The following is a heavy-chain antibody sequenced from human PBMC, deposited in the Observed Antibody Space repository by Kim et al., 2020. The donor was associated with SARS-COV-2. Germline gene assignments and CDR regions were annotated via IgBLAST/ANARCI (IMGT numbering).Heavy chain of an antibody. CDR1: GGSFSDYY. J-gene: IGHJ4*02. Sequence: SETLSLTCAVYGGSFSDYYCSWIRQPPGKGLEWIGEINHSGSTNYNPSLKSRVTISVDTSKTQFSLKLSSVTAADTAVYYCARGLQARGFGSSWYFDYWGQGILVTVSS. D-gene: IGHD6-13*01. CDR2: INHSGST. CDR3: ARGLQARGFGSSWYFDY. V-gene: IGHV4-34*01.